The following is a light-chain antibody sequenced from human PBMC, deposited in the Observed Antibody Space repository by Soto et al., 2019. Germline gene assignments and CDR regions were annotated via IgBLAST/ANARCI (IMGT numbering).Light chain of an antibody. CDR1: QSVSSY. J-gene: IGKJ3*01. Sequence: EIVLTQSPATLSLSPGERATLSCRASQSVSSYLAWYQQKPGQAPRLLIYDASNRATGIPARFSGSGSGTDFTLTISSLEPEDFAVYYCQQRTNWPTFGPGTKVDLK. CDR2: DAS. V-gene: IGKV3-11*01. CDR3: QQRTNWPT.